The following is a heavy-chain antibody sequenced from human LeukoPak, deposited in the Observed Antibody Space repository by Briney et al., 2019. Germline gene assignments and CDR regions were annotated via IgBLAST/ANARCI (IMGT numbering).Heavy chain of an antibody. Sequence: PSETLSLTCAVSGESSFSSYYWSWIRQTPGGALEWIGEINHSGYTNYNPSLKSRVTLSIDTSKNQFSLRVTSVTAADTAVYYCSRQVVGNDYWGQGTLVTVSS. CDR3: SRQVVGNDY. CDR1: GESSFSSYY. CDR2: INHSGYT. J-gene: IGHJ4*02. D-gene: IGHD3-22*01. V-gene: IGHV4-34*01.